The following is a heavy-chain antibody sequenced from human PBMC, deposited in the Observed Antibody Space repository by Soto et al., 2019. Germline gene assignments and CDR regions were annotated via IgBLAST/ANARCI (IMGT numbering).Heavy chain of an antibody. CDR2: MNPNSGNT. Sequence: ASVKVSCKASGYTFKDYDINWVRRAPGQGLEWMGWMNPNSGNTAYARKFHDRITMTRSVSARTAFMELSSLTPEDTAVYYCARRMTWSLWCFDLWGRGTQVTVS. V-gene: IGHV1-8*01. J-gene: IGHJ2*01. CDR1: GYTFKDYD. CDR3: ARRMTWSLWCFDL. D-gene: IGHD3-3*01.